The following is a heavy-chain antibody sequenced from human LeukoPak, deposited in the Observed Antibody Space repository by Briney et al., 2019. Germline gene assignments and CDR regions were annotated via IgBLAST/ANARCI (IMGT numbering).Heavy chain of an antibody. D-gene: IGHD6-6*01. J-gene: IGHJ5*02. CDR3: ARGGAARSQTSSDP. CDR2: IYYSGST. V-gene: IGHV4-39*07. CDR1: AGSITNSDYY. Sequence: SETLSLTCIVSAGSITNSDYYWDWIRQPPGRGLEWIGSIYYSGSTYYNPSLKSRVTISVDTSKNQFSLKLSSVTAADTAVYYCARGGAARSQTSSDPWGQGTLVTVSS.